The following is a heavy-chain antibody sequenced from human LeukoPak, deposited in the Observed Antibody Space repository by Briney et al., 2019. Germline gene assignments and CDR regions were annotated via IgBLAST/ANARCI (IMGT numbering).Heavy chain of an antibody. Sequence: PPETLSLTRTVSRGSPTSYNTSSIRHPPGKGLEWIGYISYSGRTHYNTSLTSLDTPSLDTSKYQFSLKLSSVAAADTAVYYCASFWRFGGTFDYWGQGTLVTVSS. J-gene: IGHJ4*02. CDR2: ISYSGRT. CDR3: ASFWRFGGTFDY. V-gene: IGHV4-59*08. CDR1: RGSPTSYN. D-gene: IGHD3-10*01.